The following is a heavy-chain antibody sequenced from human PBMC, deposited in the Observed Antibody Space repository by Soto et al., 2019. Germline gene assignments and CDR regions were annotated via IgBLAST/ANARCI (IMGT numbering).Heavy chain of an antibody. CDR2: IYYSGST. CDR3: ARDGDGYNYDAFDI. Sequence: AETLSLTCTVSGGSISSYYWSWIRQPPGKGLEWIGYIYYSGSTNYNPSLKSRVTISVDTSKNQFSLKLSSVTAADTAVYHCARDGDGYNYDAFDIWGQGAMVTVSS. D-gene: IGHD5-12*01. V-gene: IGHV4-59*01. J-gene: IGHJ3*02. CDR1: GGSISSYY.